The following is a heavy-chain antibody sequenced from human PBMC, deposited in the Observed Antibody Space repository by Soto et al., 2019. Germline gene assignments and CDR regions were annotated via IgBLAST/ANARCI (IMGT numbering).Heavy chain of an antibody. CDR1: GFTFTSSA. D-gene: IGHD3-22*01. V-gene: IGHV1-58*01. Sequence: SVKVSCKASGFTFTSSAVQWVRQARGQRLEWIGWIVVGSGNTNYAQKFQERVTMTRDTSTSTVYMDLSSLRSEDTAVYYCVSYDSSGYNVYWGQGTLVTVS. J-gene: IGHJ4*02. CDR3: VSYDSSGYNVY. CDR2: IVVGSGNT.